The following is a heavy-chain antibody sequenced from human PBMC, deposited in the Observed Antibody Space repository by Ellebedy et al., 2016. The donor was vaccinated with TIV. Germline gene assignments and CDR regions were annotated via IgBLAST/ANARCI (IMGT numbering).Heavy chain of an antibody. CDR2: SYWNDDK. V-gene: IGHV2-5*01. J-gene: IGHJ4*02. CDR3: VHTWGI. Sequence: SGPTLVKPTQTLTVTCSFSGFSPSTSGLGVGWARQPPGKALEWLALSYWNDDKRYSPSLKRRLTSTKDTSKNQVVLTMTNMDPVDTATYYCVHTWGIWGQGTLVTVTS. D-gene: IGHD7-27*01. CDR1: GFSPSTSGLG.